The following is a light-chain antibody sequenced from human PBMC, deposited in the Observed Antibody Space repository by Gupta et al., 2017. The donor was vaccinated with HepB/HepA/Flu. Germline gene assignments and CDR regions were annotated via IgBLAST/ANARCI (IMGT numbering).Light chain of an antibody. J-gene: IGKJ1*01. Sequence: EIVLTQSPDTLSLSPGDRATLSCRASQTVSSSYLAWYQQKPGQAPRLLIYRSSSRATGVPDRFSGSGSGTDFTLTVSRLEPEDFAVYYCQQYDGSLWTFGQGTKVEIK. CDR2: RSS. CDR1: QTVSSSY. CDR3: QQYDGSLWT. V-gene: IGKV3-20*01.